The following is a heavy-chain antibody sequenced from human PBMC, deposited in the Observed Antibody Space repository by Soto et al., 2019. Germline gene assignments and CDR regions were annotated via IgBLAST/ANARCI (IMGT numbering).Heavy chain of an antibody. CDR1: GGTFSSYA. CDR2: IIPIFGTA. V-gene: IGHV1-69*13. D-gene: IGHD3-3*01. CDR3: ASFDFWSGCDHMDV. J-gene: IGHJ6*02. Sequence: SVKVSCKASGGTFSSYAISWVRQAPGQGLEWMGGIIPIFGTANYAQKFQGRVTITADDSMSTAYMELSSLRSEDTAVYYCASFDFWSGCDHMDVWGQGITFTVSS.